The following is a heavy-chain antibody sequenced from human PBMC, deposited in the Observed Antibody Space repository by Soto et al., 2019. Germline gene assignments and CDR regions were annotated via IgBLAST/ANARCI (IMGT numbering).Heavy chain of an antibody. CDR1: GFSLTSLGAT. Sequence: QITLKESGPTLVKPTETLTLTCTFSGFSLTSLGATVGWIRQPPGKALEWLALIYWDDDDHYSPSLESRLAITKDDSQNPVVLTLTNMCPVDTATYYCVHTHLARRASAWGQGTLVTVPS. V-gene: IGHV2-5*02. CDR2: IYWDDDD. D-gene: IGHD3-3*02. CDR3: VHTHLARRASA. J-gene: IGHJ5*02.